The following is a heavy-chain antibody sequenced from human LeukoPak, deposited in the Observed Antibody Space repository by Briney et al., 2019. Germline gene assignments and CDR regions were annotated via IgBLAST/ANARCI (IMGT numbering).Heavy chain of an antibody. V-gene: IGHV1-46*01. CDR3: ARPGGDIAAAGNDAFDI. CDR2: INPSGGST. D-gene: IGHD6-13*01. J-gene: IGHJ3*02. Sequence: ALVKVSCKASGYTFTGYYMHWVRQAPGQGLEWMGIINPSGGSTSYAQKFQGRVTMTRDMSTSTVYMELSSLRSEDTAVYYCARPGGDIAAAGNDAFDIWGQGTMVTVSS. CDR1: GYTFTGYY.